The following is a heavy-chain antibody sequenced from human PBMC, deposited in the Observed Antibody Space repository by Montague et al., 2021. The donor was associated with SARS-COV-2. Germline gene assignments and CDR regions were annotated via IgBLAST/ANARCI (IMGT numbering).Heavy chain of an antibody. CDR2: MYYSGST. CDR1: GGTISSSNYY. Sequence: SETPSLTCTASGGTISSSNYYWGWIRQPPGKGLEWIGNMYYSGSTYYNPSLKSRVTISIDTSKNQFSLKLSSVTAADTAVYYCARDDIVLQGVTKGMNVWGQGTTVTVSS. J-gene: IGHJ6*02. CDR3: ARDDIVLQGVTKGMNV. V-gene: IGHV4-39*07. D-gene: IGHD3-10*01.